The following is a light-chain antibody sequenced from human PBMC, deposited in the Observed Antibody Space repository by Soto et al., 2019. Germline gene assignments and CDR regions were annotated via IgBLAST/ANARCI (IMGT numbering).Light chain of an antibody. Sequence: QSALTQPASVSGSPGQSITISCTGTSSDIGGYNYVSWYQQHPGKAPKLMIYDVSDRPSGVSNRFSGSKSGNTASLTISGLQAEDEAYYYCGSYARSNTVLFGGGTKVTVL. CDR2: DVS. V-gene: IGLV2-14*03. CDR3: GSYARSNTVL. CDR1: SSDIGGYNY. J-gene: IGLJ2*01.